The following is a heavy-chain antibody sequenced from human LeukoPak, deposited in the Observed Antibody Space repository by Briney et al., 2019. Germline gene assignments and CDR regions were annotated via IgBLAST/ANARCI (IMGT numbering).Heavy chain of an antibody. V-gene: IGHV3-53*01. Sequence: GGSLRLSCAASGFTFITNYMSWVRQAPGKGLEWVSVIYSGGSTCYADSVKGRFTISRDNSKNTLCLHMNSLRVEDTAVYYCARDSPIYGSGSFAFDIWGQGTMVTVSS. J-gene: IGHJ3*02. CDR2: IYSGGST. CDR3: ARDSPIYGSGSFAFDI. CDR1: GFTFITNY. D-gene: IGHD3-10*01.